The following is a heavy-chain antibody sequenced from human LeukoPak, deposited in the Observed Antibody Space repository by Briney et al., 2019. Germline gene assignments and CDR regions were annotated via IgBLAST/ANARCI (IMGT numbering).Heavy chain of an antibody. CDR1: GFTFSSYE. CDR2: ISSSGSTI. Sequence: SGGSLRLSCAASGFTFSSYEMNWVRQAPGKGLEWVSYISSSGSTIYYADSVKGRFTISRDNAKNSLYLQMNSLRAEDTAVYYCAQIGVAGTGDYYYYMDVWGKGTTVTVSS. CDR3: AQIGVAGTGDYYYYMDV. V-gene: IGHV3-48*03. J-gene: IGHJ6*03. D-gene: IGHD6-19*01.